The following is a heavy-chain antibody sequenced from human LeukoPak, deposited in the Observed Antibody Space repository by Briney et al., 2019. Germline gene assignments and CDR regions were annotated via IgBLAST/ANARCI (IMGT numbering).Heavy chain of an antibody. V-gene: IGHV3-20*04. CDR1: GFTFHDYG. Sequence: PGGSLRLSCAGSGFTFHDYGMSWVRQAPGKGLEWVSGINWNGDYTHYADSVKGRFTISRDNAKNSLYLQMNSLRAEDTALYYCARYYDSSGGPFDYWGQGTLVTVSS. D-gene: IGHD3-22*01. CDR2: INWNGDYT. CDR3: ARYYDSSGGPFDY. J-gene: IGHJ4*02.